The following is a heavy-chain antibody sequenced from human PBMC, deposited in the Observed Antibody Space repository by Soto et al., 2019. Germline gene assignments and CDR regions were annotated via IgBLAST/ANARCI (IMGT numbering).Heavy chain of an antibody. CDR1: GGSFGGYY. J-gene: IGHJ6*02. CDR3: ARGNGIKGYYYYGMDV. Sequence: SETLSLTCAVYGGSFGGYYGSWIRQPPGKGLEWIGEINHSGSTNYNPSLKSRVTISVDTSKNQFSLKLSSVTAADTAVYYCARGNGIKGYYYYGMDVWGQGTTVTVSS. D-gene: IGHD2-8*01. V-gene: IGHV4-34*01. CDR2: INHSGST.